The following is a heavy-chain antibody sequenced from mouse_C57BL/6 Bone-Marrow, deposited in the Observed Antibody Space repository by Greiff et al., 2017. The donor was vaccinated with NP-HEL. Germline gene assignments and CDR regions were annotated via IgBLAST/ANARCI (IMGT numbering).Heavy chain of an antibody. CDR1: GYTFTSYW. CDR2: IDPSDSYT. J-gene: IGHJ2*01. CDR3: ARWLLPGNYFDY. V-gene: IGHV1-69*01. D-gene: IGHD2-3*01. Sequence: VQLQQPGAELVMPGASVKLSCKASGYTFTSYWMHWVKQRPGQGLEWIGEIDPSDSYTTYNQKFKGKSTLTVDKSSSTAYMQLSSLTSEDSAVYYCARWLLPGNYFDYWGQGTTLTVSS.